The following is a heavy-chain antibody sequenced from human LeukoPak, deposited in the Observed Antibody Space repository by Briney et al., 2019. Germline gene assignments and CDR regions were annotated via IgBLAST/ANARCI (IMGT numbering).Heavy chain of an antibody. D-gene: IGHD6-19*01. CDR1: GGSITPYY. Sequence: SETLSLSCTVSGGSITPYYWSWIRQPPGKGLEWIGYIYYSGSTSYNPSPKSRVTISLETSKNQFSLKLRSVTAADTAVYYCTRGYSSGVPGYWGKGTLVTVSS. CDR2: IYYSGST. CDR3: TRGYSSGVPGY. J-gene: IGHJ4*02. V-gene: IGHV4-59*01.